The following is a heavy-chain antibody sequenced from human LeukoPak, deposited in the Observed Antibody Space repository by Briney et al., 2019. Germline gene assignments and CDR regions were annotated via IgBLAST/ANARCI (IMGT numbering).Heavy chain of an antibody. Sequence: SETLSLTCTVSGDSITSYSTYYWGWIRQPPGKGLEWIGEINHSGSTNYNPSLKSRVTISVDTSKNQFSLKLNSVTAADTAVYYCARGLGSGSYYNGGWGQGTLVTVSS. D-gene: IGHD3-10*01. CDR1: GDSITSYSTYY. V-gene: IGHV4-39*07. CDR3: ARGLGSGSYYNGG. CDR2: INHSGST. J-gene: IGHJ4*02.